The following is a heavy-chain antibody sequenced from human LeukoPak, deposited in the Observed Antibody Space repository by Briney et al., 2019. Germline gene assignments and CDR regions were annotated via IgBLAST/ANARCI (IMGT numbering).Heavy chain of an antibody. CDR3: ARQAPQYSYYMDV. V-gene: IGHV3-7*01. CDR1: GFTFSNYW. J-gene: IGHJ6*03. Sequence: GGSLRLSCVVSGFTFSNYWMSWVRQAPGKGLEWVANINLDGRQRFYVDSVKGRFTISRDNAKNSLYLQMNSLRAEDTAVYYCARQAPQYSYYMDVWGKGTTVTISS. CDR2: INLDGRQR.